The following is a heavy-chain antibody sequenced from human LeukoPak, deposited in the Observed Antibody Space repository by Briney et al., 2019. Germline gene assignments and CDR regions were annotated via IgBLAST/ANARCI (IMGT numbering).Heavy chain of an antibody. Sequence: PGGSLRLSCAASGFTFSSYAMSWVRQAPGKGMEWVSAISSSGGSTYYADSVKGRFTISRDNSKNTLYLQMNSLRAEDTAVYYCAKDAYDYIWGSYRSPFDYWGQGTLVTVSS. CDR3: AKDAYDYIWGSYRSPFDY. J-gene: IGHJ4*02. D-gene: IGHD3-16*02. V-gene: IGHV3-23*01. CDR1: GFTFSSYA. CDR2: ISSSGGST.